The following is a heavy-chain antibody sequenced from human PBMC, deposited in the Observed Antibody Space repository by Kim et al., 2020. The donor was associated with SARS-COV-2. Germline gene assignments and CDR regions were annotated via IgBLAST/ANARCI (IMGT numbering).Heavy chain of an antibody. CDR2: IYYSGST. J-gene: IGHJ3*02. D-gene: IGHD3-3*01. V-gene: IGHV4-39*01. CDR1: GGSISSSSYY. CDR3: ARHKGNTIFGVVIIDAFDI. Sequence: SETLSLTCTVSGGSISSSSYYWGWIRQPPGKGLEWIGSIYYSGSTYYNLSLKSRVTISVDTSKNQFSLKLSSVTAADTAVYYCARHKGNTIFGVVIIDAFDIWGQGTMVTVSS.